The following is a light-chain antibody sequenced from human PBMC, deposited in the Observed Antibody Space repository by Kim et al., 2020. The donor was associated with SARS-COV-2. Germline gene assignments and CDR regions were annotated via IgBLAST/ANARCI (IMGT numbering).Light chain of an antibody. Sequence: ASVGDRVTITCRESQSISRYLNWYQQKPGKAPNLLIYAASSLQSGVPSRFSGSGSGTDFTLTITNLQLEDFATYYCQQSYSAPRTFGGGTKVDIK. CDR2: AAS. J-gene: IGKJ4*01. CDR3: QQSYSAPRT. CDR1: QSISRY. V-gene: IGKV1-39*01.